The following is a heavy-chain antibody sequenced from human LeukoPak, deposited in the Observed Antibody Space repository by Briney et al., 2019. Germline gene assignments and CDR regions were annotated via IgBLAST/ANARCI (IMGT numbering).Heavy chain of an antibody. CDR1: GFTFSPYW. CDR3: ARGKSGVVDY. CDR2: INGDGSST. V-gene: IGHV3-74*01. Sequence: GGSLRLSCAASGFTFSPYWMHWVRQAPGKGLVWVSRINGDGSSTSYADSVKGRVTISRDNAKNTLYLQMNSLRAEDTAVLYCARGKSGVVDYWGQGTLVTVSS. J-gene: IGHJ4*02. D-gene: IGHD3-3*01.